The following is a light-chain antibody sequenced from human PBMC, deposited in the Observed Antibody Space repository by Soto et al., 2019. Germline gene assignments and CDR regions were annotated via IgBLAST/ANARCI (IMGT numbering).Light chain of an antibody. V-gene: IGLV1-40*01. CDR2: GNS. J-gene: IGLJ1*01. CDR1: SSNIGAGHG. CDR3: QSYDSILSARYV. Sequence: QSVLTQPPSVSGAPGQRVTISCTGSSSNIGAGHGVHWYQQRPGTAPRLVISGNSNRPSGVPDRFSGSTSGTSASLAISGLQAEDEGDYYCQSYDSILSARYVFGTGTKVTVL.